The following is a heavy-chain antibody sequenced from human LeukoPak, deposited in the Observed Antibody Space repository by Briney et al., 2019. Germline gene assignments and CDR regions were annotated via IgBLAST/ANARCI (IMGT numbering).Heavy chain of an antibody. CDR3: ARGAMVASFSGYYFDY. D-gene: IGHD4/OR15-4a*01. Sequence: GGSLRLSCAASEFSVGSNYMTWVRQAPGKGLEWVSLIYSGGSTYYADSVKGRFTISRDNSKNTLYLQMNSLRAEDTAVYYCARGAMVASFSGYYFDYWGQGTLVTVSS. CDR2: IYSGGST. J-gene: IGHJ4*02. V-gene: IGHV3-66*01. CDR1: EFSVGSNY.